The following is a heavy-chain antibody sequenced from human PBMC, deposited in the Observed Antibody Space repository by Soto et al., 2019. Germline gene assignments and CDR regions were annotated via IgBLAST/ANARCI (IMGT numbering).Heavy chain of an antibody. V-gene: IGHV5-51*01. CDR1: GYSFTSYW. CDR3: ARQGLFGVVIIGWFDP. D-gene: IGHD3-3*01. J-gene: IGHJ5*02. CDR2: IYPGDSDT. Sequence: SLKISCKGSGYSFTSYWIGWVRQMPGKCLEWMGIIYPGDSDTRYSPSFQGQVTISADKSISTAYLQWSSLKASDTAMYYCARQGLFGVVIIGWFDPWGQGTLVT.